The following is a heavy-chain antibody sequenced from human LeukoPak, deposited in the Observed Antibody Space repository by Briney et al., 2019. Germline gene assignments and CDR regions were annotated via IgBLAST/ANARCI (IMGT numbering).Heavy chain of an antibody. CDR1: GFTFSSYS. Sequence: PGGSLRLSCAASGFTFSSYSMNWVRQAPGKGLEWVSSISSSSSYIYYADSVKGRFTISRDNAKNSLYLQMNSLRAEDTAVYYCARRPGIAVAGILFDYWGQGTLVTVSS. CDR3: ARRPGIAVAGILFDY. J-gene: IGHJ4*02. V-gene: IGHV3-21*01. D-gene: IGHD6-19*01. CDR2: ISSSSSYI.